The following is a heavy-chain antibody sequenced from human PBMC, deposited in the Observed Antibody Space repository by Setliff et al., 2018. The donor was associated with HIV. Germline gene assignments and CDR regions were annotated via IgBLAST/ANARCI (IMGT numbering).Heavy chain of an antibody. Sequence: PGGSLRLSCACSGFSFGDYWMTWVRQAPGKGLEWVASIREDATSKYYVGSVKGRFTISRDNAKNTLYLQMNNLRAEDTAVYYCARRGFVSAWYDKPIYFYYYMDVWGKGTTVTVSS. V-gene: IGHV3-7*03. CDR1: GFSFGDYW. J-gene: IGHJ6*03. CDR2: IREDATSK. CDR3: ARRGFVSAWYDKPIYFYYYMDV. D-gene: IGHD6-19*01.